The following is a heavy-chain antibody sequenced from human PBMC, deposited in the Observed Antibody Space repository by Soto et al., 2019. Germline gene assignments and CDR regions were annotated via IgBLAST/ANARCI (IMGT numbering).Heavy chain of an antibody. Sequence: EVQLVESGGGLVQPGGSLRLSCAASGFTVSSNYMSWVRQAPGKGLEWVSVIYSGGSTYYADAVEGRFTISRDNSKNTLYLQMNSLRAEDKAVYYCARDIPPSDDYGDYVRLGGAFDIWGQGPMVTVSS. V-gene: IGHV3-66*01. J-gene: IGHJ3*02. CDR1: GFTVSSNY. CDR3: ARDIPPSDDYGDYVRLGGAFDI. D-gene: IGHD4-17*01. CDR2: IYSGGST.